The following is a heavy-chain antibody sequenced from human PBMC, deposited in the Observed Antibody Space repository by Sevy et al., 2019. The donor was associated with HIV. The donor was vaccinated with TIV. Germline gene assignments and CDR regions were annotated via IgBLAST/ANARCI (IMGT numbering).Heavy chain of an antibody. V-gene: IGHV3-23*01. CDR3: AKVSQDIVVVVAAKHHLDY. CDR2: ISGSGGST. CDR1: GFTFSSYA. D-gene: IGHD2-15*01. Sequence: GGSLRLSCAASGFTFSSYAMSWVRQAPGKGLEWVSAISGSGGSTYYADSVKGRFTISRDNSKNTLYLQMNSLRAEDTAVYYCAKVSQDIVVVVAAKHHLDYWGQGTLVTVSS. J-gene: IGHJ4*02.